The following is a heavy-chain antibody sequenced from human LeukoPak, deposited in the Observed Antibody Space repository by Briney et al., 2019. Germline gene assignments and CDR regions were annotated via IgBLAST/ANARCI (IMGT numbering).Heavy chain of an antibody. CDR2: FWIDGTT. D-gene: IGHD4/OR15-4a*01. J-gene: IGHJ4*02. CDR1: GFTVSDTY. CDR3: ATKYGEN. Sequence: GSLRLSWVASGFTVSDTYMSWVRQASGKGLECVSVFWIDGTTHHADSVKGRFTISRDSSKNTLYLQMNSLRPEDTAVYYCATKYGENWGQGTLVTVSS. V-gene: IGHV3-66*02.